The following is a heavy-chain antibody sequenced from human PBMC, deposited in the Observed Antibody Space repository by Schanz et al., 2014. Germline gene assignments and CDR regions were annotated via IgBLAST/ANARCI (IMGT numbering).Heavy chain of an antibody. Sequence: VQLVESGGGVVQFGRSLRLSCVASGFTFSSYSMNWVRQAPGKGLEWVSAISGSGGSTYYADSVKGRFTISRDNSKNTLYLQMNSLRAEDTAVYYCAKDPSHGDYDYYFDYWGQGTLXTVSS. D-gene: IGHD3-22*01. CDR3: AKDPSHGDYDYYFDY. CDR1: GFTFSSYS. CDR2: ISGSGGST. J-gene: IGHJ4*02. V-gene: IGHV3-23*04.